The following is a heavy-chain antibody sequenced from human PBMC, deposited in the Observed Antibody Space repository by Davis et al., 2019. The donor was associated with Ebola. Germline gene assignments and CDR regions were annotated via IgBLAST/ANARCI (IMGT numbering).Heavy chain of an antibody. D-gene: IGHD4-11*01. J-gene: IGHJ4*02. CDR1: GGSFSGYY. CDR2: INHSGST. Sequence: GSLRLSCAVYGGSFSGYYWSWIRQPPGKGLEWIGEINHSGSTNYNPSLESRVTMSVDTSSNQFSLMLTSVTAADTAIYYCARGPYSIFDYWGQGMLVTVSS. V-gene: IGHV4-34*01. CDR3: ARGPYSIFDY.